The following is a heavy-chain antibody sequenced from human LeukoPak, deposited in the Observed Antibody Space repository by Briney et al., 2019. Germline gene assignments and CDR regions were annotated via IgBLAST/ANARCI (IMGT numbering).Heavy chain of an antibody. J-gene: IGHJ5*02. CDR1: GYTFTGYY. Sequence: SVKVSCKASGYTFTGYYMHWVRQAPGQGLEWMGGIIPIFGTANYAQKFQGRVTITADESTSTAYMELSSLRSEDTAVYYCAREGPYSGYDLSWFDPWGQGTLVTVSS. CDR2: IIPIFGTA. D-gene: IGHD5-12*01. CDR3: AREGPYSGYDLSWFDP. V-gene: IGHV1-69*13.